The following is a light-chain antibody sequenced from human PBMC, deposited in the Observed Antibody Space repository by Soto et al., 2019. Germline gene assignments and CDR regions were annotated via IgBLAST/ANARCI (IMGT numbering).Light chain of an antibody. Sequence: DIRMTQSPSSLSASVGDRVTITCQASQNINNYLNWYKQKPGRAPKLLIYDASNLEAGVPSRLRGSGSETDFTFTISRLKPEDTATYYCQQYETIPTFGQGTRLEIK. V-gene: IGKV1-33*01. J-gene: IGKJ5*01. CDR1: QNINNY. CDR2: DAS. CDR3: QQYETIPT.